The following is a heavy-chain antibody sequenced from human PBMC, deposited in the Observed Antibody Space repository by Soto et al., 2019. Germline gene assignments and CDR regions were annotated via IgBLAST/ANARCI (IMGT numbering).Heavy chain of an antibody. Sequence: QVQLMQSGAEVKKPGSSVKVSCKASGGTFSSYAISWVRQAPGQGLEWMGGIIPIFGTANYAQKFQGRVTITADESTSTAYMELSSLRSEDTAVYYCARTLRTHSKRPGRPQYNWFDPWGQGTLVTVSS. CDR2: IIPIFGTA. J-gene: IGHJ5*02. CDR1: GGTFSSYA. V-gene: IGHV1-69*01. CDR3: ARTLRTHSKRPGRPQYNWFDP. D-gene: IGHD2-15*01.